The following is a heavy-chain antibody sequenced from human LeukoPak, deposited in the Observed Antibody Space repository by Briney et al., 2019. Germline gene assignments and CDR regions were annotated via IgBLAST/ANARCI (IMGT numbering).Heavy chain of an antibody. Sequence: PGGSLRLSCTVSGFTVSSNSMSWVRQAPGKGLEWVANIKQDGSEKYYVDSVKGRFTISRDNAKNSLYLQMNSLRAEDTAVYYCARDLAISSSSWYANYFDYWGQGTLVTVSS. D-gene: IGHD6-13*01. J-gene: IGHJ4*02. CDR1: GFTVSSNS. CDR2: IKQDGSEK. V-gene: IGHV3-7*01. CDR3: ARDLAISSSSWYANYFDY.